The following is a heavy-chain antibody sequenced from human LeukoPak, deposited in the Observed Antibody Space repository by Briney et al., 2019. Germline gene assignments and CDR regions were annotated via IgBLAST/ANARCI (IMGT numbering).Heavy chain of an antibody. J-gene: IGHJ4*02. CDR1: GFTFGSYS. CDR2: ISPSGSPT. Sequence: GGSLRLSCAASGFTFGSYSMKWVRQAPGKGLEWVSYISPSGSPTSYVDSVRGRFTVSRDNARNLLYLQMNSLRDEDTAVYYCARDVLRGQGTLVTVSS. V-gene: IGHV3-48*02. CDR3: ARDVL. D-gene: IGHD3-10*02.